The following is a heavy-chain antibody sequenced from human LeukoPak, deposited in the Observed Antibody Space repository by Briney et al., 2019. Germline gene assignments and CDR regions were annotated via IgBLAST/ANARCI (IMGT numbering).Heavy chain of an antibody. Sequence: SETLSLTCTVSGDSVSSTNYYWGWIRQPPGRGLEWIASIRYSESAYYSPSLKSRATISVDTSKNQFSLRLRSLTATDTAVYYCATQDSSPYWGQGTLVTVSS. J-gene: IGHJ4*02. D-gene: IGHD3-22*01. CDR1: GDSVSSTNYY. CDR3: ATQDSSPY. V-gene: IGHV4-39*01. CDR2: IRYSESA.